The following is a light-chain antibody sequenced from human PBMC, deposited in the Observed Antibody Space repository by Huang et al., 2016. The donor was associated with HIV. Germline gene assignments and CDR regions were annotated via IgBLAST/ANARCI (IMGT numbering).Light chain of an antibody. CDR1: QSVTSN. Sequence: EVVMTQSPAILSVSPGERATLSCRASQSVTSNLAWYQQKPGQAPRLLIYSAATRATGIPVRCRGSGSGTEFTLTISSLQSEDFAVYDCQHYNNWPWWTVGQGTKVEIK. V-gene: IGKV3-15*01. J-gene: IGKJ1*01. CDR3: QHYNNWPWWT. CDR2: SAA.